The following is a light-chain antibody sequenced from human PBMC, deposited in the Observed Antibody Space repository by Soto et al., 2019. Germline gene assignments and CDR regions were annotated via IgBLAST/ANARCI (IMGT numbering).Light chain of an antibody. CDR1: QSVSNA. CDR2: DAS. V-gene: IGKV3-15*01. J-gene: IGKJ1*01. Sequence: PGERATLSCRASQSVSNALAWYQQKPGQAPRLLIYDASTRATGIPARFSGSGSGTEFTLTISGLQSEDFAVYYCQQYNYWPPWTFGQGTKVEIK. CDR3: QQYNYWPPWT.